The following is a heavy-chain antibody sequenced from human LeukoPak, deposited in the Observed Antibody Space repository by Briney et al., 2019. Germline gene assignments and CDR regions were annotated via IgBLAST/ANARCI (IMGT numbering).Heavy chain of an antibody. Sequence: GGSLRLSCAASGFTFSDYAMSWVRQAPGKGLEWVSAISGSGETTYYANSVKGRFTISRDNSKNTLYLQMNSLRAEDTALYYCAKRIVGAPYAFDIWGQGTMVTVPS. CDR3: AKRIVGAPYAFDI. CDR2: ISGSGETT. D-gene: IGHD1-26*01. J-gene: IGHJ3*02. CDR1: GFTFSDYA. V-gene: IGHV3-23*01.